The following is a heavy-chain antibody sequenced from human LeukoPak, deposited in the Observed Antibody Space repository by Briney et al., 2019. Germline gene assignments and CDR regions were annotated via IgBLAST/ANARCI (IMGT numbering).Heavy chain of an antibody. CDR1: GGSISSSY. Sequence: SETLTLTCTVSGGSISSSYWSWIRQPPGKGLEWIGYISYSGSTNYSPSLKSRVTISVDTSKNQFSLKLSSVTAADTAVYYCASMASYCSGGSCTDYWGQGPLVTVSS. CDR3: ASMASYCSGGSCTDY. J-gene: IGHJ4*02. CDR2: ISYSGST. V-gene: IGHV4-59*01. D-gene: IGHD2-15*01.